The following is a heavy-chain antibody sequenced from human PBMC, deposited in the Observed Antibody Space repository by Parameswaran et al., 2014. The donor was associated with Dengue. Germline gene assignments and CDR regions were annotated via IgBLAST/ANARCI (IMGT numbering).Heavy chain of an antibody. D-gene: IGHD3-16*01. J-gene: IGHJ4*02. CDR1: GFAFSDYY. V-gene: IGHV3-11*01. CDR3: SSELRYSQRLKNY. Sequence: GGSLRLSCAASGFAFSDYYMSWIRQAPGKGLEWVSYISSSGSTIYYADSVKGRFTISRDNAKNSLYLQMNSLRAEDTAVYYCSSELRYSQRLKNYWGQGTLVTVSS. CDR2: ISSSGSTI.